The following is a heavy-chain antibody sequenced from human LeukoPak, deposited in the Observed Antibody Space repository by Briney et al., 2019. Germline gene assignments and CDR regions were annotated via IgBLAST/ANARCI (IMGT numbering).Heavy chain of an antibody. D-gene: IGHD3-3*01. CDR1: GFTFSTYW. J-gene: IGHJ4*02. V-gene: IGHV3-74*01. CDR2: INSDGSTT. Sequence: GGSLRLSCAASGFTFSTYWMHWVRQVPGKGLVWVSRINSDGSTTSYADSVKGRFTISRDNAKNTLYLQMNSLRAEDTAVYYCARDAFGVDKSPFWGQGTLVTVSS. CDR3: ARDAFGVDKSPF.